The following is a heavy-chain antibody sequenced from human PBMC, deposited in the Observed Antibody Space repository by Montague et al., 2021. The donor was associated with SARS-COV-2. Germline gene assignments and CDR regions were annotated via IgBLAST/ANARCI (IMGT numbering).Heavy chain of an antibody. V-gene: IGHV3-48*03. Sequence: SLRLSCAASGFTFSSYEMTWVRQAPGKGLEWVSYISSSGSTIYYADSVXGRFTISRDNAKNSLYLQMNSLRAEDTAVYYCARDQLKAQWPYYYYYMDVWGKGTTVTVSS. D-gene: IGHD2-8*01. J-gene: IGHJ6*03. CDR2: ISSSGSTI. CDR1: GFTFSSYE. CDR3: ARDQLKAQWPYYYYYMDV.